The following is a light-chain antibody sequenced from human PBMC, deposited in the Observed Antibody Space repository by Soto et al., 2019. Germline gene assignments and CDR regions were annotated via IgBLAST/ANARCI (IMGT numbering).Light chain of an antibody. CDR1: LSVSSN. J-gene: IGKJ2*01. CDR3: QQYNDWYT. V-gene: IGKV3-15*01. CDR2: GAS. Sequence: IVMTQSPATLSVSPGQRATLSCRASLSVSSNLAWYQHKPGQAPRLLIYGASTRATGIPARFSGSGSGTEFTLTINSLQSEDFAVYYCQQYNDWYTVCQGTKVDSK.